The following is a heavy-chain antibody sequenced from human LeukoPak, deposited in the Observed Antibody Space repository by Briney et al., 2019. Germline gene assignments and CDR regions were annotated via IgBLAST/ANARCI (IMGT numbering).Heavy chain of an antibody. CDR1: GGSISSGDYY. CDR3: ASLEDIVATMRAD. V-gene: IGHV4-39*07. CDR2: INHSGST. D-gene: IGHD5-12*01. J-gene: IGHJ4*02. Sequence: PSETLSLTCTVSGGSISSGDYYWSWIRQPPGKGLEWIGEINHSGSTNYNPSLKSRVTISVDTSKNQFSLKLSSVTAADTAVYYCASLEDIVATMRADWGQGTLVTVSS.